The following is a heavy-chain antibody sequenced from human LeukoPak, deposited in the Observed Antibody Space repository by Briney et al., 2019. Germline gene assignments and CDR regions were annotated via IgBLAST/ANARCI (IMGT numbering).Heavy chain of an antibody. J-gene: IGHJ3*02. D-gene: IGHD1-26*01. Sequence: ASVKVSCKASGHTFTGYYMHWVRQAPGQGLEWMGWINPNSGGTNYAQKFQGRVTMTRDTSISTAYMELSRLRSDDTAVYYCARVMGATADAFDIWGQGTMVTVSS. CDR3: ARVMGATADAFDI. CDR1: GHTFTGYY. CDR2: INPNSGGT. V-gene: IGHV1-2*02.